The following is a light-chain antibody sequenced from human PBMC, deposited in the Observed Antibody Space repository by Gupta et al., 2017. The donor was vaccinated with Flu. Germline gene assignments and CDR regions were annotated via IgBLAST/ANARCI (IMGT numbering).Light chain of an antibody. Sequence: EIVLTQSSATLSASPGERAILSCTASQSINSHLAWYQQRPGQAPRLLIYGASGRATGLPARFSGSGSGTEFTLTISSLQSEDFGIYYCQQHHEWPPFTFGGGTKVE. CDR2: GAS. CDR1: QSINSH. V-gene: IGKV3-15*01. J-gene: IGKJ4*01. CDR3: QQHHEWPPFT.